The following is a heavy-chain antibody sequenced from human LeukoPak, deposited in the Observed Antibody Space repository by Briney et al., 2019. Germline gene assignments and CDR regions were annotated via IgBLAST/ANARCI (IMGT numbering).Heavy chain of an antibody. D-gene: IGHD3-9*01. CDR3: ARETYSNILTGTDY. J-gene: IGHJ4*02. V-gene: IGHV1-18*01. CDR1: GYTFTSYG. Sequence: ASVKVSCTASGYTFTSYGISWVRQAPGHGLEWMGWISAYNGNTNYAKKLQGRVTMTTDTSTSTAYMEQRSLTSDDTAVYYCARETYSNILTGTDYWGPGTLVTVSS. CDR2: ISAYNGNT.